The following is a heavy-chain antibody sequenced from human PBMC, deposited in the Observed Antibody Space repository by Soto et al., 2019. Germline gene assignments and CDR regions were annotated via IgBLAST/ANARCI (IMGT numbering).Heavy chain of an antibody. J-gene: IGHJ4*02. CDR3: AKDRTPVADYYFDY. CDR2: ISGDGRDK. D-gene: IGHD6-19*01. V-gene: IGHV3-30*18. Sequence: GGSLRLSCAASGFTFSSYAMHWVRQAPGKGLEWVAVISGDGRDKYHADSVKGRFTISRDNSKNTLYLQMNSLRAEDTAVYYCAKDRTPVADYYFDYWGQGTLVTVSS. CDR1: GFTFSSYA.